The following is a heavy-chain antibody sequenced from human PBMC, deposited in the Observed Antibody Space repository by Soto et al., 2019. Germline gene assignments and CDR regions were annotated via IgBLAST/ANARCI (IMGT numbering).Heavy chain of an antibody. D-gene: IGHD6-19*01. CDR3: ARDSGQWRGGTNWFDP. Sequence: SETLCLTCTVSGGSISSGGYYWSWLSKHPGKGLEWIGYIYYSGSTYYNPSLKSRVTISVDTSKNQFSLKLSSVTAADTAVYYCARDSGQWRGGTNWFDPWGQGTLVTVSS. V-gene: IGHV4-31*03. J-gene: IGHJ5*02. CDR2: IYYSGST. CDR1: GGSISSGGYY.